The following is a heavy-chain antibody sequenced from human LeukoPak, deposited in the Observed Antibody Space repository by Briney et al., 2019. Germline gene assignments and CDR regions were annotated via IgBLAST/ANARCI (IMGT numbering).Heavy chain of an antibody. D-gene: IGHD7-27*01. CDR1: GFTFGSYA. V-gene: IGHV3-23*01. CDR3: ARDSRELKLTGDARLVDY. J-gene: IGHJ4*02. CDR2: ISGRGNGT. Sequence: LAGGSLRLSCEASGFTFGSYAMNWVRQAPGKGLEWLAGISGRGNGTYYADSVRGRFLISRDNSKTTVYLQMNSLRAEDTAVYYCARDSRELKLTGDARLVDYWGQGTLVTVSS.